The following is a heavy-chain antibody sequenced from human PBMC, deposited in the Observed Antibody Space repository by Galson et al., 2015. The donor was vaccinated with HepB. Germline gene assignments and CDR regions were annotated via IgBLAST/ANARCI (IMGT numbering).Heavy chain of an antibody. Sequence: SLRLSCAASGFTFSNAWMNWVRQAPGKGLEWVGRIKSKTDGGTTNYAAPVKGRFTISRDDSKNTLYLQMNSLETEDTAVYYCTTQLLWFGELLEDDAFDIWGQGTMVAVSS. D-gene: IGHD3-10*01. J-gene: IGHJ3*02. CDR2: IKSKTDGGTT. CDR1: GFTFSNAW. V-gene: IGHV3-15*07. CDR3: TTQLLWFGELLEDDAFDI.